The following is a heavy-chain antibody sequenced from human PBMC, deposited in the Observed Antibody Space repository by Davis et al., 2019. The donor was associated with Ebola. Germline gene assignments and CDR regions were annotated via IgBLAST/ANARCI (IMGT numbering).Heavy chain of an antibody. D-gene: IGHD4-17*01. Sequence: ASVKVSCKASGCTFTNYGLTWVRQAPGQGLEWVGWISTTNGITNYAQKIQGRVTMTTDTSTSTAYMELRSLRSDDTAVYYCARRYGDYPGGFDPWGQGTLVTVSS. J-gene: IGHJ5*02. CDR3: ARRYGDYPGGFDP. CDR2: ISTTNGIT. V-gene: IGHV1-18*01. CDR1: GCTFTNYG.